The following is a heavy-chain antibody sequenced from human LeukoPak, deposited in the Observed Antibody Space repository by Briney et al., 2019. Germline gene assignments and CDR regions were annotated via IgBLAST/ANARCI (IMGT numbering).Heavy chain of an antibody. D-gene: IGHD3-10*01. V-gene: IGHV4-59*01. CDR3: ARAHGLLLWFGGLELNWFDP. CDR1: GGSISSYY. J-gene: IGHJ5*02. CDR2: IYYSGST. Sequence: PSETLSLTCTVSGGSISSYYWSWIRQPPGKGLEWIGYIYYSGSTNYNPSLKSRVTISVDTSKNQFSLKLSSVTAADTAVYYCARAHGLLLWFGGLELNWFDPWGQGTLVTVSS.